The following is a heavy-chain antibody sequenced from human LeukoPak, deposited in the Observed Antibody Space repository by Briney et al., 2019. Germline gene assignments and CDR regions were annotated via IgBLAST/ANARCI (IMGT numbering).Heavy chain of an antibody. V-gene: IGHV1-69*06. J-gene: IGHJ6*03. CDR1: GGTFSSYA. CDR3: ARTFYRWAYYYYYYMDV. D-gene: IGHD1-26*01. CDR2: IIPIFGTA. Sequence: SVKVSCKASGGTFSSYAISWVRQAPGQGLEWMGGIIPIFGTANYAQKFQGRVTITADKSTSTAYMELSSLRSEDTAVYYCARTFYRWAYYYYYYMDVWGKGTTVTVSS.